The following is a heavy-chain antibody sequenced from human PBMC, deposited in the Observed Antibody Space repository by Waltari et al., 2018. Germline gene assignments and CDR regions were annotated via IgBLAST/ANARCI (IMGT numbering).Heavy chain of an antibody. V-gene: IGHV1-69*14. Sequence: QVQLVQSGAEVKKPGSSVKVSCKASGGTFSSYAISWVRQAPGQGLEWMGGISPLVGTANDAQNVQVRGTITADKSTSTAYMELSSLRSEDTAVYYCASQSEYSSSEVDYWGQGTLVTVSS. D-gene: IGHD6-6*01. J-gene: IGHJ4*02. CDR2: ISPLVGTA. CDR1: GGTFSSYA. CDR3: ASQSEYSSSEVDY.